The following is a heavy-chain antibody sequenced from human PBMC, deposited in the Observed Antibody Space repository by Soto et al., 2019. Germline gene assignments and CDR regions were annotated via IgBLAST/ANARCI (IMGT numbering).Heavy chain of an antibody. CDR2: INHSGST. J-gene: IGHJ6*03. V-gene: IGHV4-34*01. CDR3: ARVYKNTWYYYYYMDV. D-gene: IGHD3-10*01. CDR1: GGSFSGYY. Sequence: PSETLSLTCAVYGGSFSGYYWSWIRQPPGKGLEWIGEINHSGSTNYNPSLKSRVTISVDTSKNQFSLKLSSVTAADTAVYYCARVYKNTWYYYYYMDVWGKGTTVTVSS.